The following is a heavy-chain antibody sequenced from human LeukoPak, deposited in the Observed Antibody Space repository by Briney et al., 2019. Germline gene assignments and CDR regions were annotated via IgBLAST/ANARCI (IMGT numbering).Heavy chain of an antibody. J-gene: IGHJ6*03. D-gene: IGHD2-21*02. CDR2: INADNGNT. CDR3: ARVRSDFNYYYYYMDV. CDR1: GYTFTSYA. V-gene: IGHV1-3*01. Sequence: ASMKVSCKASGYTFTSYAMHWVRQAPGQRLEWMGWINADNGNTKYSQEFQGRVTMTRDTSISTAYMELSRLRSDDTAVYYCARVRSDFNYYYYYMDVWGKGTTVTISS.